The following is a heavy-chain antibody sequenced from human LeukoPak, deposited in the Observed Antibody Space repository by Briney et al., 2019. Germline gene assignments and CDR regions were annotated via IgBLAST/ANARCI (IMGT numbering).Heavy chain of an antibody. D-gene: IGHD3-10*01. CDR2: ISGNGGST. J-gene: IGHJ4*02. Sequence: GGSLRLSCAASGFTFSSYAMHWVRQAPGKGLEYVSAISGNGGSTYYANSVKGRFTISRDNSKNTLYLQMGSLRAEDMAVYYCARDGSGSFSFDYWGQGTLVTVSS. CDR1: GFTFSSYA. CDR3: ARDGSGSFSFDY. V-gene: IGHV3-64*01.